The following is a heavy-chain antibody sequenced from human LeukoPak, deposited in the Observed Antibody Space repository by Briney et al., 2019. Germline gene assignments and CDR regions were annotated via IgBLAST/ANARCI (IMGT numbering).Heavy chain of an antibody. D-gene: IGHD3-10*01. V-gene: IGHV3-64*04. CDR3: ARVWGVDPY. J-gene: IGHJ4*02. CDR1: GFAFSSYA. Sequence: PGGSLRLSCSASGFAFSSYAMHWVRQAPGRGLEYVSTISSNGRNTYYSASVKGRITLSRDNSKNTLSLQMNSLRPDDTAVYYCARVWGVDPYWGQGTLVTVSS. CDR2: ISSNGRNT.